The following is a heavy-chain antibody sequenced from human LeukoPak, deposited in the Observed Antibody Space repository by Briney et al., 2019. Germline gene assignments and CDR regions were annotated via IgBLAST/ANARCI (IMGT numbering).Heavy chain of an antibody. V-gene: IGHV4-4*07. D-gene: IGHD6-13*01. J-gene: IGHJ5*02. CDR1: GGSISSYY. Sequence: SETLCLSCTVSGGSISSYYWSWVRQPAGKGLEWIGRIYTSGSTNYNPSLKSRVTISVDKSKNQFSLKLSSVTAADTAVYYCARDLSSSWPDNWFDPWGQGTLVTVSS. CDR3: ARDLSSSWPDNWFDP. CDR2: IYTSGST.